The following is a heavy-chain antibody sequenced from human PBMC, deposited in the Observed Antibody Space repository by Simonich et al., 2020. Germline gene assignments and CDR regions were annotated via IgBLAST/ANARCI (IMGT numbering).Heavy chain of an antibody. J-gene: IGHJ4*02. Sequence: GGGLVKPGGSLRLSCAASGFTFSSYSMNWVRQAPGEGLEWVSSISSSSSYIYYADSVKGRFTISRDNAKNSLYLQMNSLRAEDTAVDYCARDTSYYGSGSYYFDYWGQGTLVTVSS. CDR2: ISSSSSYI. CDR3: ARDTSYYGSGSYYFDY. V-gene: IGHV3-21*01. D-gene: IGHD3-10*01. CDR1: GFTFSSYS.